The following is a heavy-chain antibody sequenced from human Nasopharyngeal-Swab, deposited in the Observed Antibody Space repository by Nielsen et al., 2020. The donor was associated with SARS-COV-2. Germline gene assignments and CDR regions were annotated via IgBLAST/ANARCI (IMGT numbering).Heavy chain of an antibody. CDR3: ARDHRTPGGDYYYYGMDV. CDR2: IYSSGNT. V-gene: IGHV3-66*01. CDR1: GFTVNTNY. J-gene: IGHJ6*01. Sequence: GESLKISCAASGFTVNTNYMTWVRQAQGKGLEWVSVIYSSGNTYYADSVKGRFTISRDNSKNTLYLQMNSLRAEDTAVYYCARDHRTPGGDYYYYGMDVWGQGTTVTVSS. D-gene: IGHD3-16*01.